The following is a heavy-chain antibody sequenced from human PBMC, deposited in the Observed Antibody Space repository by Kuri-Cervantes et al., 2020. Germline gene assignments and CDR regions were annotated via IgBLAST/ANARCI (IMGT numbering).Heavy chain of an antibody. V-gene: IGHV3-9*01. CDR2: ISWNSGSI. CDR3: AREAAVAGTVFDY. J-gene: IGHJ4*02. CDR1: GFTFDDYA. D-gene: IGHD6-19*01. Sequence: SLRLSCAASGFTFDDYAMHWVRQAPGKGLEWVSGISWNSGSIGNADSVKDRFTISRDNAKNSLYLQMNSLRAEDTALYYCAREAAVAGTVFDYWGQGTLVTVSS.